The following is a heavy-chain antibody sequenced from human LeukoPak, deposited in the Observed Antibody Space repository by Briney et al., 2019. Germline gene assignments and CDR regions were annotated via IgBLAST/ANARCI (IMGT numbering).Heavy chain of an antibody. D-gene: IGHD2-2*01. Sequence: PGGSLRLSCAASGFTFSSYAMHWVRQAPGKGLEWVAVISYDGSNKYYADSVKGRFTISRDNSKNTLYLQMNSLRAEDTAVYYCAKGGLVRYQYQFDYWGQGTLVTVSS. J-gene: IGHJ4*02. CDR1: GFTFSSYA. CDR3: AKGGLVRYQYQFDY. V-gene: IGHV3-30*04. CDR2: ISYDGSNK.